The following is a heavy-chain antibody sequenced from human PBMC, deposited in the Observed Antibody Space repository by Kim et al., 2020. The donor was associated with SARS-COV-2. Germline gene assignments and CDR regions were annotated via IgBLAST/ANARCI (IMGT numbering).Heavy chain of an antibody. J-gene: IGHJ4*02. CDR1: GFTFSSYA. Sequence: GGSLRLSCAASGFTFSSYAMSWVRQAPGKGLEWVSAISGSGGSTYYADSVKGRFTISRDNSKNTLYLQMNSLRAEDTAVYYCAKSRLPGSGSYSVDYWGQGTLVTVSS. CDR2: ISGSGGST. CDR3: AKSRLPGSGSYSVDY. D-gene: IGHD3-10*01. V-gene: IGHV3-23*01.